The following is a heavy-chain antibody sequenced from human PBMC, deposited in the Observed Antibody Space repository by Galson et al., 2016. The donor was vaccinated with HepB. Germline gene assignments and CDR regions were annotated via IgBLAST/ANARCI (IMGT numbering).Heavy chain of an antibody. J-gene: IGHJ3*02. V-gene: IGHV3-7*01. CDR3: AIGLAVPETQNVFDI. D-gene: IGHD6-19*01. CDR2: IKQDGSEK. Sequence: SLRLSCAASGFTFSTYWMSWVRQAPGEGLEWVTNIKQDGSEKNYVGSVEGRSAISRDNAKNSLYLHMTSLRVEDTAIYYCAIGLAVPETQNVFDIWGQGTMVTVSS. CDR1: GFTFSTYW.